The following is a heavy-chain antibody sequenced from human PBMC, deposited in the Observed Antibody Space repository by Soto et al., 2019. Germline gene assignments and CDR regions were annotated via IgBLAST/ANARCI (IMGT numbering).Heavy chain of an antibody. CDR3: VRAMGEVSLTVAFDFDF. Sequence: ETLSFTCGVANFAISRCKYRGWIRQSTRKGLEWLGTIYHTGHTYYNPSLKSPVTISLDTSENQFSLRLRSLTGADTAFYYCVRAMGEVSLTVAFDFDFWGPGTLVTVSS. J-gene: IGHJ4*02. V-gene: IGHV4-38-2*01. D-gene: IGHD3-16*01. CDR1: NFAISRCKY. CDR2: IYHTGHT.